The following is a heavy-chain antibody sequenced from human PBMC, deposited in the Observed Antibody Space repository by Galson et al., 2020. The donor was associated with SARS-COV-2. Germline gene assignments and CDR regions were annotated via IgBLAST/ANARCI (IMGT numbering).Heavy chain of an antibody. V-gene: IGHV3-23*03. CDR3: AKFGPIVVVITQGYYFDY. Sequence: GGSLRLSCAASGFTFSSYAMSWVRQAPGTGLEWVSVIYSGGSTYYADSVKGRFTISRDNSKNTLYLQMNSLRAEDTAVYYCAKFGPIVVVITQGYYFDYWGQGTLVTVSS. CDR2: IYSGGST. D-gene: IGHD3-22*01. CDR1: GFTFSSYA. J-gene: IGHJ4*02.